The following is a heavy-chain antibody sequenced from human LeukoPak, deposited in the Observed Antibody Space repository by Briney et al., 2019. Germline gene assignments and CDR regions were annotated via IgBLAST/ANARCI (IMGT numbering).Heavy chain of an antibody. V-gene: IGHV3-53*01. D-gene: IGHD5-12*01. CDR3: ARERGGWLRFVDY. J-gene: IGHJ4*02. Sequence: GGSLRLSCAASGFTVSSNYMSWVRQAPGKGLEWVSVIYSGGSTYYADSVKGRFTISRDNSKNTLYLQMNGLRAEDTAVYYCARERGGWLRFVDYWGQGTLVTVSS. CDR2: IYSGGST. CDR1: GFTVSSNY.